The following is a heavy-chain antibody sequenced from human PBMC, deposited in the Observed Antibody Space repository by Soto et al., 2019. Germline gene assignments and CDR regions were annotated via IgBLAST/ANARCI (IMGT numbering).Heavy chain of an antibody. J-gene: IGHJ6*02. Sequence: ASVKVSCKASGGTFSSYAINWVRQATGQGLEWMGWMNPNSGNTGYAQKFQGRVTMTRNTSISTAYMELSSLRSEDTAVYYCARGRMITFGGVIVYQYYYYYGMDVWGQGTTVTVSS. CDR3: ARGRMITFGGVIVYQYYYYYGMDV. D-gene: IGHD3-16*02. CDR1: GGTFSSYA. CDR2: MNPNSGNT. V-gene: IGHV1-8*02.